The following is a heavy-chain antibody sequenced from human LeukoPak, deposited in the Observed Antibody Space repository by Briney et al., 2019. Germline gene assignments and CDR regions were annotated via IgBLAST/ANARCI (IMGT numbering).Heavy chain of an antibody. CDR3: ARGRIAKIVVVHSFHYGMDV. Sequence: SGTLCLSCAVSGGSFTDYSLSWVRQSPGKGLEWIGEINDYTYNINYNPSLNSRVSISLENSKNQFSLELRSVTAADTAVYYCARGRIAKIVVVHSFHYGMDVWGQGPTVTVSS. CDR2: INDYTYNI. CDR1: GGSFTDYS. V-gene: IGHV4-34*01. D-gene: IGHD3-22*01. J-gene: IGHJ6*02.